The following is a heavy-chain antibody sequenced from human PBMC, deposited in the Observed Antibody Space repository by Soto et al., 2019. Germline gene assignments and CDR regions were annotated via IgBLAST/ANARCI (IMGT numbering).Heavy chain of an antibody. D-gene: IGHD3-22*01. Sequence: QVQLQESGPGLVKPSGTLSLTCAVSGVSISSNNWWSWVRQPPGKGLEWIGEMYHTGSTNYNPSLKSRVTISVDKSKNQFSXXXXXXXXXXXXXXXXXXXXXXXXDSXEGNFDYWGQGTLVTVSS. CDR3: XXXXXXXXDSXEGNFDY. CDR1: GVSISSNNW. J-gene: IGHJ4*02. V-gene: IGHV4-4*02. CDR2: MYHTGST.